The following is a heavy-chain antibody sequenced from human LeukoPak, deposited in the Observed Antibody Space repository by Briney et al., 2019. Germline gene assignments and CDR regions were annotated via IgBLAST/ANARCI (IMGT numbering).Heavy chain of an antibody. Sequence: MASETLSLTCTVSGYSISSSYYWSWIRQPAGKGLEWIGRIYTSGSTNYNPSLKSRVTMSVDTSKNQFSLKLSSVTAADTAVYYCARDFGAATEGNAFDIWGQGTMVTVSS. V-gene: IGHV4-4*07. J-gene: IGHJ3*02. CDR1: GYSISSSYY. CDR2: IYTSGST. D-gene: IGHD3-10*01. CDR3: ARDFGAATEGNAFDI.